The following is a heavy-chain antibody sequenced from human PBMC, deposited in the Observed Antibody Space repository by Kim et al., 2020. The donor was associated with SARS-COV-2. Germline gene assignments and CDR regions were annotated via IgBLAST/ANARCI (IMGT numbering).Heavy chain of an antibody. CDR3: AKEGLRYFDWLSEDAFDI. J-gene: IGHJ3*02. CDR2: ISGSGGST. Sequence: GGSLRLSCAASGFTFSSYAMSWVRQAPGKGLEWVSAISGSGGSTYYADSVKGRFTISRDNSKNTLYLQMNSLRAEDTAVYYCAKEGLRYFDWLSEDAFDIWGQGTMVTVSS. V-gene: IGHV3-23*01. CDR1: GFTFSSYA. D-gene: IGHD3-9*01.